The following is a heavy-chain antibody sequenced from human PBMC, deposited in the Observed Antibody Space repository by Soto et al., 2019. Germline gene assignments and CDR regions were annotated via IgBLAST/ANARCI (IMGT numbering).Heavy chain of an antibody. J-gene: IGHJ3*02. Sequence: EVQLVESGGGLVQPGGSLRLSCAASGFTFSSYWTSWVRQAPGKGLEWVANIKQDGSEKYYVDSVKGRFTISRDNAKNSLYLQMNSLRAEDTAVYYCARDPDLDAFDIWGQGTMVTVSS. CDR1: GFTFSSYW. CDR3: ARDPDLDAFDI. V-gene: IGHV3-7*01. CDR2: IKQDGSEK.